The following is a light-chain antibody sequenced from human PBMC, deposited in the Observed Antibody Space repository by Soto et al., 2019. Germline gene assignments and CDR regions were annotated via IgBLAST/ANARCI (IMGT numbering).Light chain of an antibody. CDR3: QQYSSTPHT. Sequence: EIVLTQSPATLSLSPGQRATLSCRASQSVSNSYLAWYQQKLGQAPRLLMFGTGSRATGIPDRFSGTGSGTDFTLTINRLEPEDFAVYYCQQYSSTPHTFGQGTKVDI. CDR1: QSVSNSY. CDR2: GTG. J-gene: IGKJ2*01. V-gene: IGKV3-20*01.